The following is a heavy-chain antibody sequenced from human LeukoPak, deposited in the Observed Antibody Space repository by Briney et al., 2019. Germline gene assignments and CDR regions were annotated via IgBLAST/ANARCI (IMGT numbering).Heavy chain of an antibody. J-gene: IGHJ4*02. Sequence: ASVKVSRKASGYTFTGYYMHWVRQAPGQGLEWLGWINADSGGTNYAQTFQGRVTMTRETSISPSYMERSRRRSSTRPYYYLARDRDGVLLWFGELEGTFDYWGQGTLVTVSS. CDR2: INADSGGT. D-gene: IGHD3-10*01. V-gene: IGHV1-2*02. CDR3: ARDRDGVLLWFGELEGTFDY. CDR1: GYTFTGYY.